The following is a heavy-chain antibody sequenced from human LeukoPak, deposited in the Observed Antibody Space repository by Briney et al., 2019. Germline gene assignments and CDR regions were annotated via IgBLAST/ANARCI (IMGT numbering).Heavy chain of an antibody. D-gene: IGHD6-13*01. V-gene: IGHV4-61*01. CDR3: AREGGFGSSWYPH. J-gene: IGHJ4*02. Sequence: SETLSLTCTVAGDSVSSDNHYWRWIRQPPGRGLEWIGYIYYSGSTSYNPPLKSRVTISIDTSKNQFSLKLKSVTAADTAVYYCAREGGFGSSWYPHWGQGTLVTVSS. CDR2: IYYSGST. CDR1: GDSVSSDNHY.